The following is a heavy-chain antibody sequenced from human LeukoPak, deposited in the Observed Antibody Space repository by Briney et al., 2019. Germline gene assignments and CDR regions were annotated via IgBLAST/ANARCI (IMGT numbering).Heavy chain of an antibody. CDR1: GYTFTSYA. CDR2: INAGNGNT. V-gene: IGHV1-3*01. CDR3: ARAGNLYSRYSRGGYNWFDP. Sequence: ASVKVSCKASGYTFTSYAMHWVRQAPGQRLEWMGWINAGNGNTKYSQKFQGRVTITRDTSASTAYMELSSLRSEDTAVYYCARAGNLYSRYSRGGYNWFDPWGQGTLVTVSS. D-gene: IGHD5-18*01. J-gene: IGHJ5*02.